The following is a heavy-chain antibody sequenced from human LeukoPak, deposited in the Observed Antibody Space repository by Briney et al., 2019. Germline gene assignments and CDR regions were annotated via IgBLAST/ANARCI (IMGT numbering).Heavy chain of an antibody. CDR1: GGSISSADYY. Sequence: SETLSLTCTVSGGSISSADYYWSWIRQPPGKGLEWIGYIFYRGSTYYNPSLKSRVTISVDTSKNQFSLKVTSVTAADTAVYYCARFGYSYGSVFDYWGQGTLVTVSS. J-gene: IGHJ4*02. V-gene: IGHV4-30-4*01. CDR3: ARFGYSYGSVFDY. D-gene: IGHD5-18*01. CDR2: IFYRGST.